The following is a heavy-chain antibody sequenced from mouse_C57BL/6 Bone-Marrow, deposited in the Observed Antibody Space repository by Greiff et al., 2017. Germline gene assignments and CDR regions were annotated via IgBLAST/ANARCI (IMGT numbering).Heavy chain of an antibody. Sequence: QVHVQQPGAALVKPGASVKLSCKASGYTFTSYWMHRVKQRPGQGLEWIGMIHPNSGSTNYNEKFKSKATLTVDKSSSTAYMQLSSLTSEDSAVYYCARRLRLREYWGQGTTLTVSS. CDR1: GYTFTSYW. CDR2: IHPNSGST. CDR3: ARRLRLREY. D-gene: IGHD3-2*02. J-gene: IGHJ2*01. V-gene: IGHV1-64*01.